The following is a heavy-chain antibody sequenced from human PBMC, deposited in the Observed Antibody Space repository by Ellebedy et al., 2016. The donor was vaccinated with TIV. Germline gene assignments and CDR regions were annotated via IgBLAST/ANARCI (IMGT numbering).Heavy chain of an antibody. CDR3: ARDLGRNSNYLEY. V-gene: IGHV1-46*01. D-gene: IGHD4-11*01. CDR1: GYTFTNYY. CDR2: INPNVSTT. Sequence: AASVKVSCKASGYTFTNYYMNWVRQAPGQGLEWMGIINPNVSTTSYAQKFEGRVTMTRDTSTSTVYMEVSSLRSEDTAVYYCARDLGRNSNYLEYWGQGTPVTVSS. J-gene: IGHJ4*02.